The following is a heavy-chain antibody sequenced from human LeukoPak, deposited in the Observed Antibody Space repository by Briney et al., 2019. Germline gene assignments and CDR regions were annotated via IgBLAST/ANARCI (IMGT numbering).Heavy chain of an antibody. Sequence: GGSLRLSCAASGFTFAMSWVRQAPGKGLEWVSAISGSGGSTHYADSVKGRFTISRDNSKNTLYLQMNSLRAEDTAVYYCAKDLRVAAAGRPDYWGQGTLVTVSS. CDR2: ISGSGGST. J-gene: IGHJ4*02. CDR1: GFTFA. V-gene: IGHV3-23*01. CDR3: AKDLRVAAAGRPDY. D-gene: IGHD6-13*01.